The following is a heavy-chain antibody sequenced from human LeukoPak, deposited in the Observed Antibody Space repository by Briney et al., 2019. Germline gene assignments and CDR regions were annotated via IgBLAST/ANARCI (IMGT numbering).Heavy chain of an antibody. D-gene: IGHD1-26*01. V-gene: IGHV3-23*01. CDR3: AKQIVGSTHDY. CDR2: ISGSGAGT. CDR1: GFTFSSFA. Sequence: PGGSLRLSCAASGFTFSSFAMSWVRQAPGKGLEWVSTISGSGAGTYYADSVKGRFTISRDSSKNTLSLQMNSLRAEDTAIYYCAKQIVGSTHDYWGQGTLVTVSS. J-gene: IGHJ4*02.